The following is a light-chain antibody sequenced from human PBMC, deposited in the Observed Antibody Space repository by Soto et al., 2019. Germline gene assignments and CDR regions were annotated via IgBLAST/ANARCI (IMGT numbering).Light chain of an antibody. CDR3: QQLNSYLIT. V-gene: IGKV1-9*01. Sequence: SNQSPSVLSASVGDRVPITCRASQGISSYLAWYQQKPGKAPKLLIYAASTLQSGVPSRFSGSGSGTEFTLTISSLQPEDFATYYCQQLNSYLITFGQGTRLEIK. J-gene: IGKJ5*01. CDR2: AAS. CDR1: QGISSY.